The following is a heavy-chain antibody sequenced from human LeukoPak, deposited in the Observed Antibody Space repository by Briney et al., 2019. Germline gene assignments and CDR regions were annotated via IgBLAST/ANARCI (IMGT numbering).Heavy chain of an antibody. D-gene: IGHD4-17*01. Sequence: SVNVSFKASGGTFSSYVISWVRRAPGQGREWMGGIIPIFGTANYAQKFQGRVTISTDESTSTANMELSSLRTEDTAVYYCARYVSDGYGDSRLPYFFDYWGQGTLVTVSS. CDR3: ARYVSDGYGDSRLPYFFDY. CDR2: IIPIFGTA. V-gene: IGHV1-69*05. CDR1: GGTFSSYV. J-gene: IGHJ4*02.